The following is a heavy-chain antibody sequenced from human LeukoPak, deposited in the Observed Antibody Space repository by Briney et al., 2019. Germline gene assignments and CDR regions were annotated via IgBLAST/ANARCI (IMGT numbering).Heavy chain of an antibody. Sequence: GGSLRLSCAASGFTFSSYGMNWVRQAPGKGLEWVSGISGSGGTTYYADSVKGRFTISRDNSKNSLSLQMSSLRAEDTAVYYCAKTYVYYSDWGQGTLVTVSS. CDR3: AKTYVYYSD. V-gene: IGHV3-23*01. CDR1: GFTFSSYG. D-gene: IGHD3-22*01. CDR2: ISGSGGTT. J-gene: IGHJ4*02.